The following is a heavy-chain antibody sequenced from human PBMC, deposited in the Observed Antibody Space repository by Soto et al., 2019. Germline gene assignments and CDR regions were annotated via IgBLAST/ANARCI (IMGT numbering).Heavy chain of an antibody. Sequence: PGGSLRLSCAASGFTFNSYGMHWVRQAPGKGLEWVAVISYDGSNKYYADSVKGRFTISRDNSKNTLYLQMNSLRAEDTAVYYCAKVGYSNPPGDYYGMDVWGQGTTVTVSS. J-gene: IGHJ6*02. CDR1: GFTFNSYG. V-gene: IGHV3-30*18. CDR2: ISYDGSNK. D-gene: IGHD4-4*01. CDR3: AKVGYSNPPGDYYGMDV.